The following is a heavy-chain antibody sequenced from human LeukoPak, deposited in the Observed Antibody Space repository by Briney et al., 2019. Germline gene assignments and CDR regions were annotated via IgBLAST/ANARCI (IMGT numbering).Heavy chain of an antibody. CDR3: AKSGNSGSYSDAFDI. J-gene: IGHJ3*02. CDR1: GFTFSIYA. D-gene: IGHD1-26*01. Sequence: GGSLRLSCAASGFTFSIYAMSWVRQAPGKGLEWVAFIRYDESNKYYGDSVKGRFTISRDNSKNLLYLQMNSLRAEDTAVYYCAKSGNSGSYSDAFDIWGQGTMVTVSS. CDR2: IRYDESNK. V-gene: IGHV3-30*02.